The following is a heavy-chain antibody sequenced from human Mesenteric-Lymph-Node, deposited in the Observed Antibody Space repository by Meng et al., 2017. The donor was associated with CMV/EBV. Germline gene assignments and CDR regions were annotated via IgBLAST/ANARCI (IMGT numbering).Heavy chain of an antibody. CDR2: ISSSSSTI. CDR1: GFTFSSYE. D-gene: IGHD3-3*01. CDR3: ARDNNYDFWSAWDYYGMDV. V-gene: IGHV3-48*03. Sequence: GESLKISCAASGFTFSSYEMNWVRQAPGKGLEWVSCISSSSSTIYYADSVKGRFTISRDNAKNSLYLQMNSLRAEDTAVYYCARDNNYDFWSAWDYYGMDVWGQGTTVTVSS. J-gene: IGHJ6*02.